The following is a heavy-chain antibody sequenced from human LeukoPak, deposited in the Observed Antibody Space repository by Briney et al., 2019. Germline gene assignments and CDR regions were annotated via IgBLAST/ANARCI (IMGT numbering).Heavy chain of an antibody. CDR1: GFTFSSYG. CDR2: ISYHGSNK. Sequence: GRSLRLSCVASGFTFSSYGMHWVRQAPGKGLEWVAVISYHGSNKNYADSVKGRFTISRDNSKNILYLQMNSLRAEDTAVYYCANTHLYDILTGFRRAGFGYWGQGTLVTVSS. D-gene: IGHD3-9*01. V-gene: IGHV3-30*18. J-gene: IGHJ4*02. CDR3: ANTHLYDILTGFRRAGFGY.